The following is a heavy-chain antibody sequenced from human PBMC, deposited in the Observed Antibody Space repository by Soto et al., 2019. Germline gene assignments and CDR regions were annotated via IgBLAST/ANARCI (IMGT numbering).Heavy chain of an antibody. CDR3: ARGPPGIGAAAGTEETGWFDP. Sequence: SETLSLTCAVYGGSFSGYYWSWIRQPPGKGLEWIGEINHSGSTNYNPSLKSRVTISVDTSKNQFSLKLSSVTAADTAVYYCARGPPGIGAAAGTEETGWFDPWGQGTLVTVSS. CDR1: GGSFSGYY. V-gene: IGHV4-34*01. D-gene: IGHD6-13*01. J-gene: IGHJ5*02. CDR2: INHSGST.